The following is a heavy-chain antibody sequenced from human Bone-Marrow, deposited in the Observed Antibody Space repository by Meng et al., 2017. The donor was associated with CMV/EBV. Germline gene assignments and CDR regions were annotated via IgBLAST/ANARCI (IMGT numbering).Heavy chain of an antibody. CDR2: IWYDGSNK. Sequence: GESLKISCAASGFTFSSYGMHWVRQAPGKGLEWVAVIWYDGSNKYYADSVKGRFTISRDNAKNSLYLQLNGLREEDTAFYYCTKTNYSNSRGYFDSWGQGTLVTVSS. V-gene: IGHV3-33*03. CDR3: TKTNYSNSRGYFDS. CDR1: GFTFSSYG. J-gene: IGHJ4*02. D-gene: IGHD4-11*01.